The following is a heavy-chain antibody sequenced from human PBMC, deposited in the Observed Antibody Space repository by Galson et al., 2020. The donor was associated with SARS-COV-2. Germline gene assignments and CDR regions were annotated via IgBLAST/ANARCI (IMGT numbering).Heavy chain of an antibody. CDR1: GYTLTELS. CDR3: ATSTAMVLNNWFDP. D-gene: IGHD5-18*01. V-gene: IGHV1-24*01. J-gene: IGHJ5*02. CDR2: FDPEDGET. Sequence: ASVKVSCKVSGYTLTELSMHWVRQAPGKGLEWMGGFDPEDGETIYAQKFQGRVTMTEDTSTDTAYMELSSLRSEDTAVYYCATSTAMVLNNWFDPWGQGTLVTVSS.